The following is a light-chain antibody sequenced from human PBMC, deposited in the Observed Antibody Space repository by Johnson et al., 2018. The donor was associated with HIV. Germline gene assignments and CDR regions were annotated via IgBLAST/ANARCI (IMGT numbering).Light chain of an antibody. CDR2: YNH. Sequence: QSLLTQPPSVSAAPGQKVTISCSGSSSNIGNNYASWYQQVPGTAPKLLIYYNHKRPSGIPDRFSGSKSGTSATLGITGLQTGDEADYYCGTWDTSLGAQYVFGSGTKVTVL. V-gene: IGLV1-51*01. CDR1: SSNIGNNY. CDR3: GTWDTSLGAQYV. J-gene: IGLJ1*01.